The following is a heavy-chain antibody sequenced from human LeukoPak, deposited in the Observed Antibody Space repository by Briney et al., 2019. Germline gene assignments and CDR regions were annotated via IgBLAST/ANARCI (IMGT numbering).Heavy chain of an antibody. V-gene: IGHV4-4*07. CDR2: IYTSGST. J-gene: IGHJ4*02. D-gene: IGHD1-26*01. CDR3: ARENSGSYREFDY. CDR1: GGSFSSYY. Sequence: PSETLSLTCAVYGGSFSSYYWSWIRQPAGKGLEWIGRIYTSGSTNYNASLKSRVSMSVDMSKNQFSLKLSSVTAADTAVFYCARENSGSYREFDYWGQGTLVTVSS.